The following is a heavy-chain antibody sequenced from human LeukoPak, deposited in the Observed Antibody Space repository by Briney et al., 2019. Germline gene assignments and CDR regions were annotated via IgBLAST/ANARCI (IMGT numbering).Heavy chain of an antibody. J-gene: IGHJ4*02. V-gene: IGHV1-69*04. Sequence: SVKVSCKASGGTFSSYAISWVRQAPGQGLEWMGRISPSLGYAQKFQGRVTITADKSTSTAYMELSSLRSEDTAVYYCAREPYGSGSYFIDYWGQGTLVTVSS. CDR2: ISPSLG. D-gene: IGHD3-10*01. CDR1: GGTFSSYA. CDR3: AREPYGSGSYFIDY.